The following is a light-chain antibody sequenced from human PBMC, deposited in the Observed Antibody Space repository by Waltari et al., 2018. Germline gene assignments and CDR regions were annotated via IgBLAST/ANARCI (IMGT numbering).Light chain of an antibody. CDR3: QQYNTYSS. J-gene: IGKJ2*01. Sequence: DIQMSQSPSSLSASVGDRVTITCRASQSISNWLAWYQQKPGKAPILLIYKASILKSGVPSRFSGSGSGTQCTRTISSLQPGEFETYYCQQYNTYSSFGQGTKLEIK. CDR1: QSISNW. CDR2: KAS. V-gene: IGKV1-5*03.